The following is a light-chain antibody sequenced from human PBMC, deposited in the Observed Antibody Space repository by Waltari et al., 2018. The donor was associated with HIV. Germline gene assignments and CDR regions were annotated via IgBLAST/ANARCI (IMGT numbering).Light chain of an antibody. CDR1: SSYVDTF. Sequence: QSALTQPHSVSGSPGQSLTISCTGTSSYVDTFVSWYQHHPGKAPKVIIYDVSKRPPGVPDRFSGSKSGNTAFLTISGLQAEDEADYHCCSHAGNLIFVFGTGTKVTVL. V-gene: IGLV2-11*01. J-gene: IGLJ1*01. CDR3: CSHAGNLIFV. CDR2: DVS.